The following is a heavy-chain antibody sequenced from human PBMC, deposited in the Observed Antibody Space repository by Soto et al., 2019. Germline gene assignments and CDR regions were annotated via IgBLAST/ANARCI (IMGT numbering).Heavy chain of an antibody. Sequence: EAQLLESGGGLVQPGGSLRLSCAASGFTFSSYAMSWVRQAPGKGLEWVSAISGSGGSTYYADSVKGRFTISRDNSKNTLYLQMNSLRAEDTAVYYCAKGTHYYGSGSYYDWFDPWGQGTLVTVSS. CDR2: ISGSGGST. V-gene: IGHV3-23*01. J-gene: IGHJ5*02. D-gene: IGHD3-10*01. CDR3: AKGTHYYGSGSYYDWFDP. CDR1: GFTFSSYA.